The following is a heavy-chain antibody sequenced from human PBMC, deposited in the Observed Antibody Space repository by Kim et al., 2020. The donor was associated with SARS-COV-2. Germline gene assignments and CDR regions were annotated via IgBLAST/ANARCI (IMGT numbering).Heavy chain of an antibody. Sequence: YSPDSVKGHVTISRDNAKNTLYLQMNGLRANDTAVYYYAEDPIPRPGGWSFWGQGTLVTVSS. J-gene: IGHJ4*02. D-gene: IGHD6-19*01. V-gene: IGHV3-23*01. CDR3: AEDPIPRPGGWSF.